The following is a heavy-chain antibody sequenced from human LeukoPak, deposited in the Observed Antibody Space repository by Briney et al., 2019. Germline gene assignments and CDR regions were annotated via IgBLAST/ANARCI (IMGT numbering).Heavy chain of an antibody. CDR3: ARGYSSNYRVDY. J-gene: IGHJ4*02. CDR2: INNEESSI. Sequence: GGSLRLSCAVSGFTFSNYWMHWVRQAPGKGLVWVSRINNEESSITYADSVKGRFTISGDNAKNTLYLQMNSLRVEDTAVYYCARGYSSNYRVDYWGQGTLVTVSS. V-gene: IGHV3-74*01. CDR1: GFTFSNYW. D-gene: IGHD6-13*01.